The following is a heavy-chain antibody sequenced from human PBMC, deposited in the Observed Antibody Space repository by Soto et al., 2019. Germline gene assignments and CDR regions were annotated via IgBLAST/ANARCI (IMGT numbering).Heavy chain of an antibody. Sequence: SLRLSCAASGFTFSYYAMHWVRQAPGRGLEWVTIISYDGNTKYYADSAKGRFTISKDNSRNTLYLQMNSLRPEDTAVYYCARDLVLPAVSGSSDVFDYWGQGTLVTVSS. V-gene: IGHV3-30-3*01. CDR1: GFTFSYYA. CDR2: ISYDGNTK. CDR3: ARDLVLPAVSGSSDVFDY. J-gene: IGHJ4*02. D-gene: IGHD1-26*01.